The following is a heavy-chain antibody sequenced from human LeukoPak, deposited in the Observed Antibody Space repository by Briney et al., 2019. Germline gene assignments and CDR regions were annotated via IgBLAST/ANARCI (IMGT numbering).Heavy chain of an antibody. V-gene: IGHV4-61*02. CDR1: GGSIHSGSYY. Sequence: SETLSLTCTVSGGSIHSGSYYWSWIRQPAGKGLEWIGRIYTSGSSNYNPSLKSRVTLSIDTSKSQFSLKLSSVTAADTAVYYCARETTMVRGLSWFDPWGQGTLVTVSS. D-gene: IGHD3-10*01. CDR3: ARETTMVRGLSWFDP. CDR2: IYTSGSS. J-gene: IGHJ5*02.